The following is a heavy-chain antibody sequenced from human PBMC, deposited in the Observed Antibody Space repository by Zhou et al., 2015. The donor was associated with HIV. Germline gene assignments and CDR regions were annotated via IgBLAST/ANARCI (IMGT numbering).Heavy chain of an antibody. CDR1: GGTFSSYT. D-gene: IGHD6-6*01. CDR3: ASPTTGRSIAARPYYYYGMDV. Sequence: QVQLVQSGAEVKKPGSSVKVSCKASGGTFSSYTISWVRQAPGQGLEWMGRIIPILGIANYAQKFQGRVTITADKSTSTAYMELSSLRSEDTAVYYCASPTTGRSIAARPYYYYGMDVWGQGTTVTVSS. V-gene: IGHV1-69*02. J-gene: IGHJ6*02. CDR2: IIPILGIA.